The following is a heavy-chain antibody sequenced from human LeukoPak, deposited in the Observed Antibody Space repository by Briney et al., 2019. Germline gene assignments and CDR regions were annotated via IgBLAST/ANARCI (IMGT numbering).Heavy chain of an antibody. CDR1: GFTFSSYE. Sequence: GGSLRLSCAASGFTFSSYEMNWVRQAPGMGLEWVSYISNGGYTAYYASSVKGRFTISRDDAKNTLYLQMDSLRVEDTALYYCAREVTNDAFDIWGQGTMVTVSS. CDR2: ISNGGYTA. V-gene: IGHV3-48*03. J-gene: IGHJ3*02. CDR3: AREVTNDAFDI. D-gene: IGHD4-17*01.